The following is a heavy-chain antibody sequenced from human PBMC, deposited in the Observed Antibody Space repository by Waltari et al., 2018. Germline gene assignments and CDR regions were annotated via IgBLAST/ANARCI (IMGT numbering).Heavy chain of an antibody. CDR2: INTNSETP. Sequence: QLVQSGSEVKSPGASVKVSCKASGYPFNRFGINWVRQAPGQGLEWMGWINTNSETPAYAQDFRGRFVFSLDTSASTAYLQISSLKADDTAVYYCARDGASSSRGYYYALDVWGQGTTVTVSS. J-gene: IGHJ6*02. CDR1: GYPFNRFG. CDR3: ARDGASSSRGYYYALDV. V-gene: IGHV7-4-1*02. D-gene: IGHD3-22*01.